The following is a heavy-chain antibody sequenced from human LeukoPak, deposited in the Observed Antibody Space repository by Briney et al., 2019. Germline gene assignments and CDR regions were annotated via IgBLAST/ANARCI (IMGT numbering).Heavy chain of an antibody. V-gene: IGHV4-34*01. D-gene: IGHD3-16*02. Sequence: SETLSLTCAVYGGSFSGYYWSWIRQPPGRGLEWIGEINHSGSTNYNPSLKSRVTISVDTSKNQFSLKLSSVTAADTAVYYCARGQYDYVWGSYRLDYWGQGTLVTVSS. J-gene: IGHJ4*02. CDR3: ARGQYDYVWGSYRLDY. CDR2: INHSGST. CDR1: GGSFSGYY.